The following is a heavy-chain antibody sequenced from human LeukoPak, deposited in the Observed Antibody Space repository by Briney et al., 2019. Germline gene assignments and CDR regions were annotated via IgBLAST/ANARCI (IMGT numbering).Heavy chain of an antibody. CDR1: GFTFSRFL. Sequence: GGSLRLSCAASGFTFSRFLMNWVRQAPGRGLEWVTNIDQSGGRNNYVDSVKGRFTISRDNAKNSLFLEMSCLRADDTAVYFCARDVEGGTFDIWGQGTTVTVSS. V-gene: IGHV3-7*05. CDR2: IDQSGGRN. J-gene: IGHJ3*02. CDR3: ARDVEGGTFDI. D-gene: IGHD3-16*01.